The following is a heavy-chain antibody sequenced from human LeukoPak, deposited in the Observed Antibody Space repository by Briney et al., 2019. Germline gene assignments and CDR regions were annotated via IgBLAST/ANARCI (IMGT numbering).Heavy chain of an antibody. Sequence: DGSNINYADSVRGRFTISRDNPKNPLYLQMNSLRAEDTAVYYCARDLSLYCSGGSCYSLNYWGQGTLVTVSS. CDR3: ARDLSLYCSGGSCYSLNY. D-gene: IGHD2-15*01. V-gene: IGHV3-33*01. J-gene: IGHJ4*02. CDR2: DGSNI.